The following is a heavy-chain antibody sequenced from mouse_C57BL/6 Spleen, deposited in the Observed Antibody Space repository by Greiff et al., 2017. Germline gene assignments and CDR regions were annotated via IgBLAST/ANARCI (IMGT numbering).Heavy chain of an antibody. CDR2: INPNYGTT. D-gene: IGHD6-1*01. CDR1: GYSFTDYN. CDR3: AKDGKNNRGYFDV. J-gene: IGHJ1*03. V-gene: IGHV1-39*01. Sequence: EVKLQESGPELVKPGASVKISCKASGYSFTDYNMNWVKQSNGKSLEWIGVINPNYGTTSYNQKFKGKATLTVDQSSSTAYMQLNSLTSEDSAVYYGAKDGKNNRGYFDVWGTGTTVTVSS.